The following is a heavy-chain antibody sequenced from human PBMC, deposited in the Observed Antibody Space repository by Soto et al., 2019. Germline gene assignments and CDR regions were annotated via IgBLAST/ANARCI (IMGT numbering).Heavy chain of an antibody. CDR2: IYYSGST. J-gene: IGHJ5*02. Sequence: QVQLQESGPGLVKPSETLSLTCTVSGGSISSYYWSWIRQPPGKGLEWSGYIYYSGSTNYNPSLKNRVTISVDTTKNQFSLKLSSVPAADTAVYYCARALGYSYGNWFDPWGQGTLVTVSS. CDR1: GGSISSYY. D-gene: IGHD5-18*01. CDR3: ARALGYSYGNWFDP. V-gene: IGHV4-59*01.